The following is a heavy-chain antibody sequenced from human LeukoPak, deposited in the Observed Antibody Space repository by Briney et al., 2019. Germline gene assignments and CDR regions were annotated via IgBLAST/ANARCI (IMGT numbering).Heavy chain of an antibody. D-gene: IGHD2-2*01. CDR3: ARGRRYCSSTSCSGGWFDP. CDR2: INHSGST. CDR1: GGSFSGYY. Sequence: SETLSLTCAVYGGSFSGYYWSWIRQPPGKGLEWIGEINHSGSTNYNPSLKSRVTISVDTSKNQFSLKLSSVTAADTAVCYCARGRRYCSSTSCSGGWFDPWGQGTLVTVSS. J-gene: IGHJ5*02. V-gene: IGHV4-34*01.